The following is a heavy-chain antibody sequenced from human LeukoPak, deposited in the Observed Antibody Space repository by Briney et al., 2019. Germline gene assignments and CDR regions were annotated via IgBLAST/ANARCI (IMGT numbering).Heavy chain of an antibody. D-gene: IGHD3-3*01. CDR2: IYPGDSDT. CDR1: GYSFTSYW. Sequence: GESLKISCKGSGYSFTSYWIGWVRQMPGKGLEWRGIIYPGDSDTRYRPSVQGQVTISADKSIRTAYLQWSSLKASDTAMYYCARTYYDFWSGYPSARNWFDPWGQGTLVTVSS. CDR3: ARTYYDFWSGYPSARNWFDP. V-gene: IGHV5-51*01. J-gene: IGHJ5*02.